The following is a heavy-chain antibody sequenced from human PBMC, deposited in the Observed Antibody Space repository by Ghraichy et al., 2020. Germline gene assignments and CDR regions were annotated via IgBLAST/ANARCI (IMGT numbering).Heavy chain of an antibody. CDR2: ISSDGNLQ. J-gene: IGHJ4*02. CDR3: ARALTSPDEDRRPIDF. V-gene: IGHV3-30*04. D-gene: IGHD3-16*01. CDR1: GFSFTNYA. Sequence: GGSLRLSCAASGFSFTNYALDWVRQAPGKGLEWVAVISSDGNLQFYADSVKGRFTISRDNSRSTLFLQMDSLRSDDTAVYHCARALTSPDEDRRPIDFWGQRTLVAVSS.